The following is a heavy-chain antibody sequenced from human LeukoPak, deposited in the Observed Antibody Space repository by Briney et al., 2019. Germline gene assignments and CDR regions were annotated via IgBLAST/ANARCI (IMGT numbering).Heavy chain of an antibody. CDR3: ARSTAGLDY. CDR2: IRQDGSEK. D-gene: IGHD1-1*01. Sequence: PGGSLRLSCAASGFTFSNYWMSWVRQAPGKGLEWVANIRQDGSEKYCVDSMRGRFTISRDNAKNSLYLQMSSLRAEDTAVYYCARSTAGLDYWGQGTLVTVSS. V-gene: IGHV3-7*01. CDR1: GFTFSNYW. J-gene: IGHJ4*02.